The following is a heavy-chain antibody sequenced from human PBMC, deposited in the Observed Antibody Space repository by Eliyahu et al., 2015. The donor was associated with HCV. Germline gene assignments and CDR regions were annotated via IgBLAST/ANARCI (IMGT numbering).Heavy chain of an antibody. CDR3: ARHRAIMVRGVIITARRWFDP. CDR2: IDPSDSYT. CDR1: GYSFTSYW. V-gene: IGHV5-10-1*03. J-gene: IGHJ5*02. Sequence: EVQLVQSGAEVKKPGESLRISCKGSGYSFTSYWISWGRQMPGKGLEWMGRIDPSDSYTNYSPSFQGHVTISADKSISTAYLQWSSLKASDTAMYYCARHRAIMVRGVIITARRWFDPWGQGTLVTVSS. D-gene: IGHD3-10*01.